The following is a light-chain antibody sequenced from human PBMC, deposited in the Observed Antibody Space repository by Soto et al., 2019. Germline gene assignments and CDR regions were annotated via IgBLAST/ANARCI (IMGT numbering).Light chain of an antibody. CDR3: SSYTSSSTLPV. CDR2: DVS. Sequence: SALTQPASVSGSPGQSITISCTGTSSDVGGYNYVSWYQQHPGKAPKLMIYDVSNRPSGVSNRFSGSKSGNTASLTISGLQAEDEADYYCSSYTSSSTLPVFGGGTKVTVL. J-gene: IGLJ2*01. CDR1: SSDVGGYNY. V-gene: IGLV2-14*01.